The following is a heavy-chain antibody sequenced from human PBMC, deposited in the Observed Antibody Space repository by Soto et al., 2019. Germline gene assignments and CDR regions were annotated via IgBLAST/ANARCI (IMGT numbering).Heavy chain of an antibody. CDR3: ARDSAGYSIDY. CDR2: IYYSGTT. J-gene: IGHJ4*02. V-gene: IGHV4-39*07. D-gene: IGHD6-13*01. Sequence: SETLSLTCTVSGDSITSNSYFWAWIRQPPGKGLEWIGSIYYSGTTYYNPSLKSRVTISVDSSKNQFSLKLNSVTAADTAVYYWARDSAGYSIDYWGQGALVTVSS. CDR1: GDSITSNSYF.